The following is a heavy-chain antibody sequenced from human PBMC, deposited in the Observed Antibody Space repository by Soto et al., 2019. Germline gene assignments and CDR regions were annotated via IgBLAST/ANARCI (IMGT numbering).Heavy chain of an antibody. CDR1: GGTFSSYA. J-gene: IGHJ6*02. Sequence: QVQLVQSGAEVKKPGSSVKVSCKASGGTFSSYAISWVRQAPGQGLEWMGGIIPIFGTANYAQKFQGRVTITADESTSTAYRELSSLRSEDTAVYYCARDRGPRGVVVVAARYGMDVWGQGTTVTVSS. CDR3: ARDRGPRGVVVVAARYGMDV. CDR2: IIPIFGTA. V-gene: IGHV1-69*12. D-gene: IGHD2-15*01.